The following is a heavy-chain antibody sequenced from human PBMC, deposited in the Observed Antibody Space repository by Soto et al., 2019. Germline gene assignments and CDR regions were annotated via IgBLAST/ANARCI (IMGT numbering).Heavy chain of an antibody. CDR3: ARGYYYGSGRNYGMDV. V-gene: IGHV1-3*01. Sequence: ASVKVSCKASGYTFTSYAMHWVRQAPGQRLEWMGWINAGNGNTKYSQKFQGRVTITRDTSANTAYMELSSLRSEATAVYYCARGYYYGSGRNYGMDVWGQGTTVTVSS. J-gene: IGHJ6*02. D-gene: IGHD3-10*01. CDR2: INAGNGNT. CDR1: GYTFTSYA.